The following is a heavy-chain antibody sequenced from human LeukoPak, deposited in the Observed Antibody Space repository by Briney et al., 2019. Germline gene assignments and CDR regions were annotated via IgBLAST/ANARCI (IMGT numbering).Heavy chain of an antibody. CDR3: ARELRFLEWTFIDY. J-gene: IGHJ4*02. V-gene: IGHV4-59*01. Sequence: SETLSLTCTVSGGSISSYYWSWIRQPPGKGLEWIGYIYYSGSTNYNPSLKSRVTISVDTSKNQFSLKLSPVTAADTAVYYCARELRFLEWTFIDYWGQGTLVTVSS. CDR2: IYYSGST. D-gene: IGHD3-3*01. CDR1: GGSISSYY.